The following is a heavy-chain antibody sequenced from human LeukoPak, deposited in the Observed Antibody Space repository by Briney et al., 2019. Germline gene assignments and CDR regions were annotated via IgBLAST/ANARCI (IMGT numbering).Heavy chain of an antibody. CDR1: GFTFNNYV. Sequence: GGSLRLSCAASGFTFNNYVMSWARQAPGKGLEWVSSVSGTGDSTYYADSVKGRFTISRDNFKNRLYLQMNSLRDDDTAVYYCAKASREYSSTWYYWGQGTLVTVSS. V-gene: IGHV3-23*01. CDR2: VSGTGDST. J-gene: IGHJ4*02. D-gene: IGHD6-13*01. CDR3: AKASREYSSTWYY.